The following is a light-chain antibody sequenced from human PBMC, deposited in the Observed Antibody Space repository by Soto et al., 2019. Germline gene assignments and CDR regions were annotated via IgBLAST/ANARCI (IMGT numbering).Light chain of an antibody. CDR1: QSIGKD. CDR3: QQYNDWPQT. V-gene: IGKV3-15*01. CDR2: GAS. Sequence: EIVMTQSPVTLSVSPGEGATLSCWASQSIGKDVAWYQQRPGQAPRLLIYGASTRAPGIPARFSGSGSGTDFTLTISGLLSEDFAIYYCQQYNDWPQTFGQGTRVEIK. J-gene: IGKJ1*01.